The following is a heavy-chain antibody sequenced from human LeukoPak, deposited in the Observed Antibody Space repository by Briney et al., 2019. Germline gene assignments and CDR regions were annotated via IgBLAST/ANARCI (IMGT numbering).Heavy chain of an antibody. D-gene: IGHD3-22*01. J-gene: IGHJ4*02. Sequence: ASVKVSCKVSGYTLTELSMHWVRQAPGQGLEWMGGFDPEDGETIYAQKFQGRVTMTEDTSTHTAYMELSSLRSEDTAVYYCAGYYYDSSGYYSVDYWGQGTLVTVSS. CDR3: AGYYYDSSGYYSVDY. CDR2: FDPEDGET. V-gene: IGHV1-24*01. CDR1: GYTLTELS.